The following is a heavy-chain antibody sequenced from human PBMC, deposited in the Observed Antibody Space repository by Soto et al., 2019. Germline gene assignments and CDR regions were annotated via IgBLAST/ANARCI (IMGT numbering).Heavy chain of an antibody. D-gene: IGHD2-21*02. CDR1: GFTFSSYG. CDR3: AKTLLAYCGGDCYSDFDY. Sequence: GGSLRLSCAASGFTFSSYGMHWVRQAPGKWLEWVAVISYDGSNKYYADSVKGRFTISRDNSKNTLYLQMNSLRAEDTAVYYCAKTLLAYCGGDCYSDFDYWGQGXLVTVYS. V-gene: IGHV3-30*18. CDR2: ISYDGSNK. J-gene: IGHJ4*02.